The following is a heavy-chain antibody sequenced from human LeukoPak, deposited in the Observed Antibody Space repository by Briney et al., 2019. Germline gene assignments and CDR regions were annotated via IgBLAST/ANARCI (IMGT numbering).Heavy chain of an antibody. J-gene: IGHJ4*02. CDR1: GGSFSGYY. CDR3: ARIGRGRDGYSY. D-gene: IGHD4-4*01. Sequence: SEILSLTCAVYGGSFSGYYWSWIRQPPGKGLEWIGEINHSGSTNYNPSLKSRVTISVDTSKNQFSLKLSSVTAADTAVYYCARIGRGRDGYSYWGQGTLVTVSS. V-gene: IGHV4-34*01. CDR2: INHSGST.